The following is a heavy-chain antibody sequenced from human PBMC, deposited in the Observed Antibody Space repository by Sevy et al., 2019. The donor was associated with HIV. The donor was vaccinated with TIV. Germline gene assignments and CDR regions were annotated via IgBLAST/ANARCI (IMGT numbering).Heavy chain of an antibody. CDR3: TTHPYDYVWGSYLSNWFDP. Sequence: GGSLRLSCAASGFTFSNAWISWVRQAPGKGLEWVGRIKSKTDGGTTDYAAPVKGKFTISRDDSKNTLYLQMNSLKTEDTAVYYCTTHPYDYVWGSYLSNWFDPWGQGTLVTVSS. V-gene: IGHV3-15*01. CDR2: IKSKTDGGTT. J-gene: IGHJ5*02. CDR1: GFTFSNAW. D-gene: IGHD3-16*02.